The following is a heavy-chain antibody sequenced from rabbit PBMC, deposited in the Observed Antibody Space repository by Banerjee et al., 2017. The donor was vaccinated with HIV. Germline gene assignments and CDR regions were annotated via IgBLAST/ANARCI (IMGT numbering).Heavy chain of an antibody. CDR3: ARRDGGYAGYDGL. CDR2: IAGGTSGTT. D-gene: IGHD7-1*01. CDR1: GFSFSSGYC. Sequence: QSLEESGGDLVKPGASLTLTCKASGFSFSSGYCICWVRQAPGKGLEWIGCIAGGTSGTTYYASWAKGRFTISKTSSTTVTLQMTSLTAADTATYFCARRDGGYAGYDGLWGQGTLVTVS. V-gene: IGHV1S40*01. J-gene: IGHJ3*01.